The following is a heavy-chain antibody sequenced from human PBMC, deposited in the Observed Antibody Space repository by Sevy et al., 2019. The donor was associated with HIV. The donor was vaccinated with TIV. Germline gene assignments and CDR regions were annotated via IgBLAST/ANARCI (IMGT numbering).Heavy chain of an antibody. Sequence: ASVKVSCKVSEYTLTQFSMHWVRQAPGKGLEWMATFDPEDDETIYAQRLQGRVTMTEDTSTDTAYMELSSLRSDDTAVYYCAVTKDYYDSSGYPFDYWGQGSLVTVSS. D-gene: IGHD3-22*01. CDR2: FDPEDDET. V-gene: IGHV1-24*01. J-gene: IGHJ4*02. CDR1: EYTLTQFS. CDR3: AVTKDYYDSSGYPFDY.